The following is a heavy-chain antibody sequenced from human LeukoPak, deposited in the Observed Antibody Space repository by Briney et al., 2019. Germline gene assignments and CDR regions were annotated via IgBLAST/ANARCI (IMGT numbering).Heavy chain of an antibody. D-gene: IGHD3-10*01. J-gene: IGHJ6*02. V-gene: IGHV1-2*06. CDR2: INPKSGGT. CDR3: ARESMVRGEVRYYYGMDV. Sequence: GASVKVSCKASGYTFTGYYMHWVRQAPGQGLEWMGRINPKSGGTNYAQKFQGRVTLTRDTSINTAYMELSSLRSEDTAVYCCARESMVRGEVRYYYGMDVWGQGTTVTVSS. CDR1: GYTFTGYY.